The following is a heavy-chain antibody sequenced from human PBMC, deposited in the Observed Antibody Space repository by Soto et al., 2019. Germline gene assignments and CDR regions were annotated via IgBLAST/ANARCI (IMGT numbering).Heavy chain of an antibody. Sequence: QVQLQESGPGLVKPSETLSLTCTVSGVSLTNYYWSWIRQPAGKGLEWIGRIFTSESTNYNPSLRSRVTMPVDTSKNQFSLKLTSVTAADTAMYYCAVDYGGNSFDYWGQGTLVTVSS. D-gene: IGHD4-17*01. V-gene: IGHV4-4*07. J-gene: IGHJ4*02. CDR1: GVSLTNYY. CDR3: AVDYGGNSFDY. CDR2: IFTSEST.